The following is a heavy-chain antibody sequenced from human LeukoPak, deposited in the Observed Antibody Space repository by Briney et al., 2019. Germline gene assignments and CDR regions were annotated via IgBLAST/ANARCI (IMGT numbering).Heavy chain of an antibody. CDR2: IYTSGST. V-gene: IGHV4-4*07. CDR3: ARDTLLALRYFDYNWSDP. CDR1: GGSISSYY. Sequence: SETLSLTCTVSGGSISSYYWSWIRQPAGKGLEWIGRIYTSGSTNYNPSLKSRVTMSVDTSKNQFSLKLSSVTAADTAVYYCARDTLLALRYFDYNWSDPWGQGTLVTVSS. D-gene: IGHD3-9*01. J-gene: IGHJ5*02.